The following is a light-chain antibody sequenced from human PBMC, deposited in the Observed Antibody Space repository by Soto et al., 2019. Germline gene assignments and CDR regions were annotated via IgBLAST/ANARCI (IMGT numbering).Light chain of an antibody. CDR1: TSNIGSNL. V-gene: IGLV1-47*02. CDR3: AAWDDTLGGVI. Sequence: QSVLAQPPSASGTPGQRSTISCSGSTSNIGSNLASWYQQLPGMAPKLLIYNDNQRPSGVPDRFSGSKSGTSASLAISGLRSEDEADYYCAAWDDTLGGVIFGGGTQLTVL. J-gene: IGLJ2*01. CDR2: NDN.